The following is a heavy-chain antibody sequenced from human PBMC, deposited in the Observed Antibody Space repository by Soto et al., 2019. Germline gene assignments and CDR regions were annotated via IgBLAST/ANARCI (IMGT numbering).Heavy chain of an antibody. J-gene: IGHJ4*02. CDR2: IYYSGST. CDR1: GGXISSYY. Sequence: SETLSLTCTVSGGXISSYYWSWIRQHPGKGLEWIGYIYYSGSTYYNPSLKSRVTMSLQTSKNQFSLNLTSVTAADTAVYYCARLGGVIAASDFDYWGQGALVTVSS. CDR3: ARLGGVIAASDFDY. V-gene: IGHV4-59*04. D-gene: IGHD2-15*01.